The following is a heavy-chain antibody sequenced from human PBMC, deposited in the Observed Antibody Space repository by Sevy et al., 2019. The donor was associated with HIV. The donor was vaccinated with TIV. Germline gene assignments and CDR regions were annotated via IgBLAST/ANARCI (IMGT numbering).Heavy chain of an antibody. V-gene: IGHV1-18*01. CDR1: GYTFTSYG. D-gene: IGHD3-10*01. CDR3: ARDPLWFGELFYYYYGMDV. Sequence: ASVKVARKASGYTFTSYGISWVRQAPGQGLEWMGCISAYNGNTNYAQKLQGRVTMTTDTSTSTAYMELRSLRSDDTAVYYCARDPLWFGELFYYYYGMDVWGQGTTVTVSS. J-gene: IGHJ6*02. CDR2: ISAYNGNT.